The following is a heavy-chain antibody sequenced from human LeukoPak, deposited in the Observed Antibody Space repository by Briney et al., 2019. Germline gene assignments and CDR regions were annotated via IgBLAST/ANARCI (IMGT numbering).Heavy chain of an antibody. Sequence: PGXSLRLSCAASGFTFSSYGMHWVRQAPGKGVEWVAFIRYDGSNKYYADSVKGRFTIARDNSKKTMYMQMNRERAGDTAVYYCANGGYDFWSGYPRIDAFDIWGQGTMVTVSS. CDR2: IRYDGSNK. CDR1: GFTFSSYG. D-gene: IGHD3-3*01. J-gene: IGHJ3*02. V-gene: IGHV3-30*02. CDR3: ANGGYDFWSGYPRIDAFDI.